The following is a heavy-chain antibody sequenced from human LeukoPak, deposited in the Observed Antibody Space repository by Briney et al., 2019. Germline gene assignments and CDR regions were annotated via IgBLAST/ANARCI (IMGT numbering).Heavy chain of an antibody. CDR1: GFTFSSYG. V-gene: IGHV3-30*02. D-gene: IGHD6-6*01. CDR3: AKEGTIAARGFYFDY. J-gene: IGHJ4*02. Sequence: GGSLRLSCAAFGFTFSSYGMHWVRQAPGKGLEWVAFIRYDGSNKYYADSVKGRFTISRDNSKNTLYLQMNSLRAEDTAVYYCAKEGTIAARGFYFDYWGQGTLVTVSS. CDR2: IRYDGSNK.